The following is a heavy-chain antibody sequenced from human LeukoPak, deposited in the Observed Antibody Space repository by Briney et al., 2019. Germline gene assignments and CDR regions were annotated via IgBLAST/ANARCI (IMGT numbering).Heavy chain of an antibody. V-gene: IGHV3-30*18. Sequence: GRSLRLSCAASGFSFSSYGMHWVRQAPGKGLEWEAVISYDGGNKYYADSVKGRFTISRDNSKNTLYLQMNSLRAEDTAVYYCAKHREYSSSWYYFDYWGQGTLVTVSS. CDR1: GFSFSSYG. J-gene: IGHJ4*02. CDR3: AKHREYSSSWYYFDY. D-gene: IGHD6-13*01. CDR2: ISYDGGNK.